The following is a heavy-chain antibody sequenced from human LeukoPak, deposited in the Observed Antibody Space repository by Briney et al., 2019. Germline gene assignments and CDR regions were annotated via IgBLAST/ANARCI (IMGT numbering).Heavy chain of an antibody. Sequence: SVKVSCKASGGTFSSYAISWVRQAPGQGLEWMGRIIPILGIANYAQKFQGRVTITADKSTSTAYMELHSLRSEDTAVYYCLAESGIDYWGQGTLVTVSS. J-gene: IGHJ4*02. D-gene: IGHD1-26*01. CDR2: IIPILGIA. CDR1: GGTFSSYA. CDR3: LAESGIDY. V-gene: IGHV1-69*04.